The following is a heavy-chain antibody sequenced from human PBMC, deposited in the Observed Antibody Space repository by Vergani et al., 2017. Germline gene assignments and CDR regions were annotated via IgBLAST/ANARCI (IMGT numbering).Heavy chain of an antibody. V-gene: IGHV4-38-2*01. CDR1: GFTFTAHG. CDR2: INYVGRT. D-gene: IGHD7-27*01. CDR3: ATGAGPFDI. J-gene: IGHJ4*02. Sequence: VQLLESGGGSAQPGESLRLSCVASGFTFTAHGLNWVRQAPGKGLEWIGSINYVGRTYYIPSLQSRATVFVDTSKNQFSLNLTSVTAADTAVYYCATGAGPFDIWGQGTLVTVSS.